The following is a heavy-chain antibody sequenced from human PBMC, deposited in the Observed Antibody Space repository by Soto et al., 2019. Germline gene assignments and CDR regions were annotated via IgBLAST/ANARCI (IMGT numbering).Heavy chain of an antibody. V-gene: IGHV3-23*01. CDR3: SKTASMTIRDGFDH. CDR2: ISGSGSNP. Sequence: EVQVLESGGGLVQPGGSLRLSCAASGFTFSSYAMSWVRQAPGQGLEWVSAISGSGSNPYYADSVKGRFTISRDNSKNTLYLQMSLLRAEDTALYYCSKTASMTIRDGFDHWGQVTLVNVAS. D-gene: IGHD4-17*01. J-gene: IGHJ4*02. CDR1: GFTFSSYA.